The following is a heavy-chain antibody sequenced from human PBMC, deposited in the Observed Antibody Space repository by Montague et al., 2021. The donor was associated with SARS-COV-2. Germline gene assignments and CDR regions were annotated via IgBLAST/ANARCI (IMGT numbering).Heavy chain of an antibody. D-gene: IGHD6-19*01. V-gene: IGHV4/OR15-8*01. CDR3: ARTGYSSGWHSFDY. CDR2: IHHSRST. CDR1: GGSISSIYW. Sequence: SETLSLTCVVSGGSISSIYWCWFLRQPPGKGLWRVEDIHHSRSTNYTSSLNGRAIISVNKSKNQFSMKLTSVIAADTAVYYCARTGYSSGWHSFDYWGQGTLVTVSS. J-gene: IGHJ4*02.